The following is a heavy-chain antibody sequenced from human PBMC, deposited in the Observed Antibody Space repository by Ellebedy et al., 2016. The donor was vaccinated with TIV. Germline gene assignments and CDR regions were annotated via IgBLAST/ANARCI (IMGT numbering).Heavy chain of an antibody. J-gene: IGHJ4*02. V-gene: IGHV3-74*03. CDR2: IDSSGSIT. CDR1: GFTFNTCW. Sequence: PGGSLRLSCAAPGFTFNTCWLHWVRQAPGKGLVWVSNIDSSGSITKYADSVRGRFTISRDNAKNTLYLQMSSLRAEDTGVYYCARVEGWTTDYWGQGTRVTVSS. D-gene: IGHD6-19*01. CDR3: ARVEGWTTDY.